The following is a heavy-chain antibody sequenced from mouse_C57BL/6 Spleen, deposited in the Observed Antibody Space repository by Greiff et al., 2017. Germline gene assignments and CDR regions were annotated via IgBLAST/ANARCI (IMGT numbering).Heavy chain of an antibody. CDR2: IYPRSGNT. J-gene: IGHJ1*03. Sequence: VKLQESGAELARPGASVKLSCKASGYTFTSYGISWVKQRTGQGLEWIGEIYPRSGNTYYNEKFKGKATLTADKSSSTAYMELRSLTSEDAAVFFWARSTTVVASYWDFEVWGTGTTVTVSS. CDR1: GYTFTSYG. CDR3: ARSTTVVASYWDFEV. V-gene: IGHV1-81*01. D-gene: IGHD1-1*01.